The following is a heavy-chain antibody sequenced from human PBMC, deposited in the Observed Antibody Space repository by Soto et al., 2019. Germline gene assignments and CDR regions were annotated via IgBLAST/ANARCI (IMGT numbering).Heavy chain of an antibody. D-gene: IGHD3-3*01. CDR2: ISSSSSYI. V-gene: IGHV3-21*01. Sequence: LRLSCAASGFTFSSYSMNWVRQAPGKGLEWVSSISSSSSYIYYADSVKGRFTISRDNAKNSLYLQMNSLRAEDTAVYYCARAVLRFLEWSTTAFDPWGQGTLVTVSS. J-gene: IGHJ5*02. CDR3: ARAVLRFLEWSTTAFDP. CDR1: GFTFSSYS.